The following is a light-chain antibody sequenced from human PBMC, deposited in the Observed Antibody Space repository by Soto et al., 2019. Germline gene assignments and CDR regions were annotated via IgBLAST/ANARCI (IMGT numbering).Light chain of an antibody. CDR3: SSFTTSSTLV. J-gene: IGLJ2*01. Sequence: QSVLTQPDSVSGSPGQSIAIWCTGTSSDVGGYNYVSWYQQHPGKAPKLLIYEVTNRPSGISTRFSGSKSGNTASLTISGLQAEDEADYHCSSFTTSSTLVFGGGTKLTVL. CDR2: EVT. V-gene: IGLV2-14*01. CDR1: SSDVGGYNY.